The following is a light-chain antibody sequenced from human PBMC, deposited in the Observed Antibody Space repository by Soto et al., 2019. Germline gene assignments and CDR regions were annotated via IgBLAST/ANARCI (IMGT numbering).Light chain of an antibody. Sequence: DIVMTQSPDSLALSLGERATIHCKSSQTLFYTSSNKNYLAWYQQRPGQPPKLLIYWASDRESGVPNRFSGSASGTDFTLTISGLQAEDVALYYCQQYVSTPFTFGPGTRLDI. J-gene: IGKJ3*01. CDR3: QQYVSTPFT. CDR1: QTLFYTSSNKNY. V-gene: IGKV4-1*01. CDR2: WAS.